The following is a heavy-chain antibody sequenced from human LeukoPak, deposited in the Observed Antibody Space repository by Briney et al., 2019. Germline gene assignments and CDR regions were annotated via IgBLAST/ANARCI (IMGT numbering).Heavy chain of an antibody. J-gene: IGHJ6*03. CDR2: ISSSSSYI. V-gene: IGHV3-21*01. CDR1: GFTFSSYS. CDR3: ARSDYGGYYMDV. Sequence: GGSLRLSCAASGFTFSSYSMNWVRQAPGKGLEWVSSISSSSSYIYYADSVKGRFTISRDNAKNSLYLQMNSLRAEDTAVYYCARSDYGGYYMDVWGKGTTVTVSS. D-gene: IGHD4-17*01.